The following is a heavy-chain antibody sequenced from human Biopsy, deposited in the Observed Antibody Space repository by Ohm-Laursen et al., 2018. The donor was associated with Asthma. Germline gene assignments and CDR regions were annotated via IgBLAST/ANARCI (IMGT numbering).Heavy chain of an antibody. J-gene: IGHJ6*02. Sequence: VKISCKPPGGTFSNFAISWVRQAPGPGLEWLGGILTVFGTTHYAPKFQGRVTITADESTSTAYMEVTSLRSEDTAIYYCARCQVGYSSGWSLLLKKIYYSGMDVWGQGTAVTASS. D-gene: IGHD6-19*01. CDR1: GGTFSNFA. CDR2: ILTVFGTT. CDR3: ARCQVGYSSGWSLLLKKIYYSGMDV. V-gene: IGHV1-69*13.